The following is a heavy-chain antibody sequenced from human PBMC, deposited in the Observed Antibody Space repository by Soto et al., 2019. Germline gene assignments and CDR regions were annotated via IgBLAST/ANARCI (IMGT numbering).Heavy chain of an antibody. CDR1: GFTFSSYG. V-gene: IGHV3-33*01. CDR2: IWYDGSNK. CDR3: ARDPLGYGYDDYFDY. Sequence: QVQLVESGGGVVQPGWSLRLSCAASGFTFSSYGMHWVRQAPGKGLEWVAVIWYDGSNKYYADSVKGRFTISRDNSKNTLYLQMNSLRAEDTAVYYCARDPLGYGYDDYFDYWGQGTLVTVSS. J-gene: IGHJ4*02. D-gene: IGHD5-18*01.